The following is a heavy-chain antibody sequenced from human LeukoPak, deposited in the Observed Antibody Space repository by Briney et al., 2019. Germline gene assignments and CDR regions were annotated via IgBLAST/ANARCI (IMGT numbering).Heavy chain of an antibody. CDR1: GYSFTAFY. D-gene: IGHD6-13*01. Sequence: ASVKVSCKTSGYSFTAFYIHWVRQAPGHGLEWMGWIHPRRHDTNYAQKFQGRVTMTRDTSISTAYSDLSSLRSDDPAVYYCGRGGIAAAASGIDYWGQGTLVAVSS. CDR2: IHPRRHDT. CDR3: GRGGIAAAASGIDY. V-gene: IGHV1-2*02. J-gene: IGHJ4*02.